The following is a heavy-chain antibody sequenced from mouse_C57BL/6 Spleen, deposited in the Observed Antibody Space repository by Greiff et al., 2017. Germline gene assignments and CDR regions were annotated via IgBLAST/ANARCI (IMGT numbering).Heavy chain of an antibody. D-gene: IGHD4-1*01. CDR3: ARKERTGTLGYFDY. CDR1: GYTFTSYW. V-gene: IGHV1-50*01. J-gene: IGHJ2*01. CDR2: IDPSDSYT. Sequence: QVQLQQPGAELVKPGASVKLSCKASGYTFTSYWMQWVKQRPGQGLEWIGEIDPSDSYTNYNQKFKGKATLTVDTSSSTAYMQLSSLTSEDSAVYYCARKERTGTLGYFDYWGQGTTLTVSS.